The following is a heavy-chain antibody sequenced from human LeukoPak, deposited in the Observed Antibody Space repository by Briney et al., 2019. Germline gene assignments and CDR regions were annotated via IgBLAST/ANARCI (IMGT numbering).Heavy chain of an antibody. Sequence: GGSLRLSCAASGFTFSSYAMSWVRQAPGKGLEWVSAISGSGDRTYYADSVKGRFTISRDNPKNTLYLQMNSLRAEDTAVYYCAERGAYYFDHWGQGTLVTVSS. D-gene: IGHD4/OR15-4a*01. CDR3: AERGAYYFDH. J-gene: IGHJ4*02. CDR1: GFTFSSYA. V-gene: IGHV3-23*01. CDR2: ISGSGDRT.